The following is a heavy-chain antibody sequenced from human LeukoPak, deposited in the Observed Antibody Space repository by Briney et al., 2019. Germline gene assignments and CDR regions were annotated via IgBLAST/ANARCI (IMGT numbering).Heavy chain of an antibody. Sequence: PSETLSLTCAVSGGSISSGGYSWSWIRQPPGKGLEWIGEINHSGSTNYNPSLKSRVTISVDTSQNQFSLKLNSVTAADTAVYFCATLTYSGSPTSYYFDYWGQGTLVTVSS. CDR3: ATLTYSGSPTSYYFDY. J-gene: IGHJ4*02. CDR1: GGSISSGGYS. V-gene: IGHV4-30-2*03. CDR2: INHSGST. D-gene: IGHD1-26*01.